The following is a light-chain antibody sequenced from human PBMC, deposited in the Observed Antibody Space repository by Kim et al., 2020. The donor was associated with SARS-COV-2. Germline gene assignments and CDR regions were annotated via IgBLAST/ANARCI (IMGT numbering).Light chain of an antibody. CDR2: AAS. V-gene: IGKV1-27*01. J-gene: IGKJ3*01. CDR1: QGISNY. CDR3: QKYNSVPFT. Sequence: ASVGDRVTITCRASQGISNYLAWYQQKPGRVPKVLIYAASALQSGVPSRFSGSGSGTDLTLTISSLQPEDVATYYCQKYNSVPFTFGPGTKVDIK.